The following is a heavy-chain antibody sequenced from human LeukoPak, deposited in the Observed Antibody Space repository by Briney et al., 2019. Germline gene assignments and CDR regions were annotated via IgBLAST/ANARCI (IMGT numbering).Heavy chain of an antibody. J-gene: IGHJ4*02. V-gene: IGHV1-8*02. CDR1: GYTFTGYY. D-gene: IGHD1-26*01. CDR3: ARLRYSGLDY. CDR2: IHPDSGNT. Sequence: ASVKVSCKASGYTFTGYYMHWVRQATGQGLEWMGWIHPDSGNTDYAQKFQGRLTMTRETSTTTAYMELSSLRSEDTAVYYCARLRYSGLDYWGQGSLVSVSS.